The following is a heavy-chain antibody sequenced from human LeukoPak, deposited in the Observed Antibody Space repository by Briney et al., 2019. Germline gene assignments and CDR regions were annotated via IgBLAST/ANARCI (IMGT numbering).Heavy chain of an antibody. Sequence: ASAKVSCKGSGYTFTSYGISWVRQAPGQGLEWMGWISAYNGDTNYAQKLQGRVTMTTDTSTSTAYMELRSLRSDDTAVYYCARVGYDFWSGYYDWFDPWGQGTLVTVSS. V-gene: IGHV1-18*01. J-gene: IGHJ5*02. D-gene: IGHD3-3*01. CDR1: GYTFTSYG. CDR2: ISAYNGDT. CDR3: ARVGYDFWSGYYDWFDP.